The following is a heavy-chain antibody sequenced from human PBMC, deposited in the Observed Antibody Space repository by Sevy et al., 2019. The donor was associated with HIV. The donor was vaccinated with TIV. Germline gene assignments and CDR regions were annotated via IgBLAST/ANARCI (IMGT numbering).Heavy chain of an antibody. V-gene: IGHV3-53*01. CDR3: ARERWLTYWYFDL. D-gene: IGHD2-15*01. J-gene: IGHJ2*01. Sequence: GGSQRLSCAASGFTVSSNYMSWVRQAPGKGLEWVSVIYSGGSTYYADSVKGRFTISRDNSKNTLYLQMNSLRAEDTAVYYCARERWLTYWYFDLWGRGTLVTVSS. CDR1: GFTVSSNY. CDR2: IYSGGST.